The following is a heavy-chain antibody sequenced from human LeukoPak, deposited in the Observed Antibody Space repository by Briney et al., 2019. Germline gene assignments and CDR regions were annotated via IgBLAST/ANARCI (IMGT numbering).Heavy chain of an antibody. D-gene: IGHD3-22*01. CDR1: GFTVSNNY. CDR3: ARDFPGGYYDSSGYYCDY. V-gene: IGHV3-66*01. J-gene: IGHJ4*02. Sequence: PGGSLRLSCAASGFTVSNNYMSWVRQAPGKGLEWVSVIYSGGSTYYADSVKGRFTISRDNSKNTLYLQMDSLRAEDTAVYYCARDFPGGYYDSSGYYCDYWGQGTLVTVSS. CDR2: IYSGGST.